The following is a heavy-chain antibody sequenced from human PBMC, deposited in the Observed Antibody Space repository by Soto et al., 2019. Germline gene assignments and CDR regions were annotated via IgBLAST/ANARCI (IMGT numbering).Heavy chain of an antibody. CDR2: IIPILGIA. J-gene: IGHJ4*02. D-gene: IGHD3-9*01. V-gene: IGHV1-69*02. CDR3: ARTIFWPYFDY. CDR1: GGTFSSYT. Sequence: SVKVSCKASGGTFSSYTISWVRQAPGQGLEWMGRIIPILGIANYAQKFQGRVTITRDTSASTAYMELSSLRSEDTAVYYCARTIFWPYFDYWGQGTLVTVSS.